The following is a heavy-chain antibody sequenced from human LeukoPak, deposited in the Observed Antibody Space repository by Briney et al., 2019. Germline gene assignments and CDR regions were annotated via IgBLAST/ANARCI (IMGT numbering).Heavy chain of an antibody. Sequence: GGSLRLSCAASGFTFSSYSMNWVRQAPGKGLEWVSSISSSSSYIYYADSVKGRLTISRDNAKNSLYLQMNSLRAEDTAVYYCARVEPAAIGLFDYWGQGTLVTVSS. V-gene: IGHV3-21*01. J-gene: IGHJ4*02. D-gene: IGHD2-2*01. CDR3: ARVEPAAIGLFDY. CDR2: ISSSSSYI. CDR1: GFTFSSYS.